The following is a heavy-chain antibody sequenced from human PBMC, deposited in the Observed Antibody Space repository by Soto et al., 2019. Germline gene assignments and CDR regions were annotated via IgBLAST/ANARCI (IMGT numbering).Heavy chain of an antibody. Sequence: SETLSLTCTVSGYSIRNGYYWGWIRQPPGKGLEWIGTIYHSGSTYYNPSLKSRVTISVDASENHFSLKLSSVTAADTAVYYCARVGPYCGGDCYSPPPWGQGTLVTVSS. D-gene: IGHD2-21*02. CDR3: ARVGPYCGGDCYSPPP. J-gene: IGHJ5*02. CDR2: IYHSGST. CDR1: GYSIRNGYY. V-gene: IGHV4-38-2*02.